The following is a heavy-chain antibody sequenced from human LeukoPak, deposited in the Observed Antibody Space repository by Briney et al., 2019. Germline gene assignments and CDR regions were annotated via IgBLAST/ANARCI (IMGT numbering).Heavy chain of an antibody. Sequence: GRSLRLSCAASGFTFDDYAMHWVRQAPGKGLEWVSGISWNSGSIGYADSVKGRFTISRDNAKNSLYLQMNSLRDDDTALYYCVRDNDWAFHYWGQGTLVTVSS. CDR1: GFTFDDYA. CDR2: ISWNSGSI. J-gene: IGHJ4*02. CDR3: VRDNDWAFHY. V-gene: IGHV3-9*01. D-gene: IGHD3-9*01.